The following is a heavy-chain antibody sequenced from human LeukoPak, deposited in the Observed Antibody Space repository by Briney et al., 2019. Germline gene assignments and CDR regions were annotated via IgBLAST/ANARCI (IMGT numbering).Heavy chain of an antibody. CDR3: ARGVETLAVNPLAY. CDR2: LYSDGNT. J-gene: IGHJ4*02. D-gene: IGHD5-12*01. CDR1: AFTVINND. Sequence: GGYLRLSCAASAFTVINNDMAWVRPAPGKGRKWVSVLYSDGNTKYPDSVHGRFTISRDTSNTTHYLEMKSLPHDPPAVYYWARGVETLAVNPLAYWGKGTLVTVSS. V-gene: IGHV3-53*01.